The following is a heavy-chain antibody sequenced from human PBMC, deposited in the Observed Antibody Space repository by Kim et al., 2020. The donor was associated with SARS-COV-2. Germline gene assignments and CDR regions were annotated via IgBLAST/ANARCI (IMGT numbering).Heavy chain of an antibody. D-gene: IGHD3-10*01. V-gene: IGHV1-69*13. J-gene: IGHJ6*02. CDR3: ARGPSMVRGVYYYGMDV. CDR1: GGTFSSYA. Sequence: SVKVSCKASGGTFSSYAISWVRQAPGQGLEWMGGIIPIFGTANYAQKFQGRVTITADESTSTAYMELSSLRSEDTAVYYCARGPSMVRGVYYYGMDVWGQGTTVTVSS. CDR2: IIPIFGTA.